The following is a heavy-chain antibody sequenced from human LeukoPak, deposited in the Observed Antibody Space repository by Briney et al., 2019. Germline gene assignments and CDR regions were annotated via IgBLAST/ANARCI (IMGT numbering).Heavy chain of an antibody. CDR2: VNPNSGNT. CDR3: ARVRENYYYYYGMDV. J-gene: IGHJ6*02. CDR1: GYTFTRYD. V-gene: IGHV1-8*01. D-gene: IGHD3-10*01. Sequence: ASVKVSCKASGYTFTRYDINWVRQAPGQGLEWIGWVNPNSGNTGYVQKFQGRVTMTRNTSISTAYMELSSLRSEDTAVYYCARVRENYYYYYGMDVWGQGATVTVSS.